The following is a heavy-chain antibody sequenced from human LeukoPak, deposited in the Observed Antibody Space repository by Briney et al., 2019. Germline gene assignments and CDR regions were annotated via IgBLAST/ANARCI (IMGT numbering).Heavy chain of an antibody. Sequence: SGTLSRTCAVSGGSSSSSNWGSRVRGPAGKGLGWIGEIYGSGSTKYKPSVKSRVTIPVDTSHTQFSLKLSSVTAADTAVYYSARATMVRGVSDAFDIWGQGTMVTVSS. V-gene: IGHV4-4*02. CDR2: IYGSGST. CDR3: ARATMVRGVSDAFDI. J-gene: IGHJ3*02. D-gene: IGHD3-10*01. CDR1: GGSSSSSNW.